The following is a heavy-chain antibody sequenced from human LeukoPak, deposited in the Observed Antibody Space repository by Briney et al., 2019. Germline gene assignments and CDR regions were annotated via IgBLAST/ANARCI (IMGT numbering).Heavy chain of an antibody. D-gene: IGHD1-26*01. CDR1: GGTFSSYA. J-gene: IGHJ6*02. Sequence: GASVKVSCTASGGTFSSYAISWVRQAPGQGLEWMGGIIPIFGTANYAQKFQGRVTITADESTSTAYMELSSLRSEDTAVYYCARVGAGDYYYYGMDVWGQGTTVTVSS. CDR3: ARVGAGDYYYYGMDV. CDR2: IIPIFGTA. V-gene: IGHV1-69*13.